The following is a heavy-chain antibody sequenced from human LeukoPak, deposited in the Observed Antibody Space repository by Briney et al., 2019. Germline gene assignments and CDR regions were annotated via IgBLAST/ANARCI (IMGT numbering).Heavy chain of an antibody. CDR3: AKRLEDQPGVDH. J-gene: IGHJ4*02. CDR1: GFTVSSNY. Sequence: GGSLRLSCAASGFTVSSNYMSWVRQAPGKGLEWVSVIYSGGSTYYADSVKGRFTISRDNSKNTLYLQMNSLRAEDTAVYYCAKRLEDQPGVDHWGQGTLVTVSS. D-gene: IGHD2-2*01. V-gene: IGHV3-53*01. CDR2: IYSGGST.